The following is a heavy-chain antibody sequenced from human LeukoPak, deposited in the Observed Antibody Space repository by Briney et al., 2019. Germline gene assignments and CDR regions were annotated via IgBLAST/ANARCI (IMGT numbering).Heavy chain of an antibody. J-gene: IGHJ4*02. V-gene: IGHV3-20*04. CDR3: ARDGTLYYDILTGYVDSFDY. D-gene: IGHD3-9*01. Sequence: PGGSLRLSCAASGFTFDDYGMSWVRQAPGKGLEWVSGINWNGGSTGYADSVKGRFTISRDNAKNSLYLQMNSPRAEDTALYYCARDGTLYYDILTGYVDSFDYWGQGTLVTVSS. CDR1: GFTFDDYG. CDR2: INWNGGST.